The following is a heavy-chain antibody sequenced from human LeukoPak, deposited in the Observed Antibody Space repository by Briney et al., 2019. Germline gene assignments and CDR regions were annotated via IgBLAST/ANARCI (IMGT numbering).Heavy chain of an antibody. Sequence: GGSLRLSCAASGFTFSSYAMSWVRQAPGKGLEWVSAISGSGGSTYYADSVKGRFTISRDNSKNTLYLQMDSLRAEDTAVYYCARTYIVVVPAARPHFDYWGQGTLVTVSS. V-gene: IGHV3-23*01. D-gene: IGHD2-2*01. CDR2: ISGSGGST. CDR3: ARTYIVVVPAARPHFDY. J-gene: IGHJ4*02. CDR1: GFTFSSYA.